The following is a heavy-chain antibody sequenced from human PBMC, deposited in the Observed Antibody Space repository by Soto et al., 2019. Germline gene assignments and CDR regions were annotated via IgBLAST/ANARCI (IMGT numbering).Heavy chain of an antibody. D-gene: IGHD2-2*01. Sequence: PGGSLRLSCAASGFTFSSYSMNWVRQAPGKGLEWVSYISSSSSTIYYADSVKGRFTISRDNAKNSLYLQMNSLRAEDTAVYYCARTSSTVWYGLDPWGQGTLVTVSS. J-gene: IGHJ5*02. CDR3: ARTSSTVWYGLDP. CDR2: ISSSSSTI. V-gene: IGHV3-48*01. CDR1: GFTFSSYS.